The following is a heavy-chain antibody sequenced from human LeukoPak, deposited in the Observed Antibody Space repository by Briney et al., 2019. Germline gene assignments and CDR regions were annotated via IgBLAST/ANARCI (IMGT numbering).Heavy chain of an antibody. V-gene: IGHV3-21*01. J-gene: IGHJ6*03. Sequence: AGGSLRLSCAASGFTFSHYSIDWVRQAPGKGLERVASITSSSSHIYYADSVKGRFTISRDNAKNALYLQMNSLRAEDTAIYYCARVMMGATVTTFHYYCMDVWGGGTTVTVSS. CDR2: ITSSSSHI. CDR1: GFTFSHYS. CDR3: ARVMMGATVTTFHYYCMDV. D-gene: IGHD4-11*01.